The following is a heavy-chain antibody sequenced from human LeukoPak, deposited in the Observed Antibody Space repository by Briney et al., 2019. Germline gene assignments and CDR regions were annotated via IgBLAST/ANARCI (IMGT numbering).Heavy chain of an antibody. CDR3: ATLLWFGDFDY. J-gene: IGHJ4*02. CDR2: VSPNNGGT. D-gene: IGHD3-10*01. Sequence: ASVKVSCKTSGYMFTGFFIHWVRQAPGQGLEWMGSVSPNNGGTRYAQRFQGRVNMTSDTSTRTAHMQLSGLRFDDTAVYYCATLLWFGDFDYWGRGTPVTVSS. CDR1: GYMFTGFF. V-gene: IGHV1-2*02.